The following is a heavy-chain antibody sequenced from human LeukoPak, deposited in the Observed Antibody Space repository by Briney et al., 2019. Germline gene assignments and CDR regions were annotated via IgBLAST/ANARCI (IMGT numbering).Heavy chain of an antibody. CDR2: ITSDGYTT. CDR1: GFSFSNHW. J-gene: IGHJ4*02. Sequence: GGSLRLSCAASGFSFSNHWMHWVRQVPGEGLVWVSRITSDGYTTNYADSVKGRFTISRDNAKNTLYLQMNSLRDEDTAVYYCVRGAVTGQQCDNWGQGTLVTVSS. V-gene: IGHV3-74*01. CDR3: VRGAVTGQQCDN. D-gene: IGHD2-21*02.